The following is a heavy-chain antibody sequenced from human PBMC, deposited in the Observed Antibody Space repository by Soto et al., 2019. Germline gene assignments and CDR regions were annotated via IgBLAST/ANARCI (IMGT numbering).Heavy chain of an antibody. V-gene: IGHV1-69*13. J-gene: IGHJ4*02. CDR3: ARDDHGYNHGVY. Sequence: GASVKVSCKASGGTFSSYAISWVRQAPGQGLEWMGGIIPIFGTANYAQKFQGRVTITADESTSTAYMELSSLRSEDTAVYYCARDDHGYNHGVYWGQGTLVTVSS. D-gene: IGHD5-12*01. CDR2: IIPIFGTA. CDR1: GGTFSSYA.